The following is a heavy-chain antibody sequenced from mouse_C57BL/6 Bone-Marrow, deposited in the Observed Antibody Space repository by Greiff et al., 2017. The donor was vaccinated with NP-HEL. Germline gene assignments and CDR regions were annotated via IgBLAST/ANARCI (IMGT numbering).Heavy chain of an antibody. Sequence: QVQLQQSGAELARPGASVKLSCKASGYTFTSYGISWVKQRTGQGLEWIGEIYPRSGNTYYNKKFKGKATLTADKSSSTAYMELRSLTSEDSAVYFGAGGYYDYDGAMDYWGQGTAVTVSS. CDR1: GYTFTSYG. V-gene: IGHV1-81*01. J-gene: IGHJ4*01. CDR2: IYPRSGNT. CDR3: AGGYYDYDGAMDY. D-gene: IGHD2-4*01.